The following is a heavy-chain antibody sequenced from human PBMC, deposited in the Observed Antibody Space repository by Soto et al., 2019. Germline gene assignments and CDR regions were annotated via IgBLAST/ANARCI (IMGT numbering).Heavy chain of an antibody. J-gene: IGHJ6*02. CDR1: GGSISSGDYY. CDR3: ARECSSTSCYHYYYSDMDV. CDR2: IYYSGST. V-gene: IGHV4-30-4*01. Sequence: QVQLQESGPGLVKPSQTLSLTCTVSGGSISSGDYYWSWIRQPPGKGLEGIGYIYYSGSTYYNPSLKSRVTISVDTSKNQFSLELSSVTAADTAVYYCARECSSTSCYHYYYSDMDVWGQGTTVTVSS. D-gene: IGHD2-2*01.